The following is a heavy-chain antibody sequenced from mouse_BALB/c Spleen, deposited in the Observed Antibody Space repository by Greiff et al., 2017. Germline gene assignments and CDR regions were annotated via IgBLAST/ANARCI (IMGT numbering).Heavy chain of an antibody. J-gene: IGHJ2*01. V-gene: IGHV14-3*02. CDR1: GFNFKDTY. CDR3: AEEVRRRYYFDY. D-gene: IGHD2-14*01. Sequence: EVKLQESGAELVKPGASVKLSCTASGFNFKDTYMHWVKQRPEQGLEWIGRIDPANGNTKYDPKFQGKATITADTSSNTAYLQLSSLTSEDTAVYYCAEEVRRRYYFDYWGQGTTLTVSS. CDR2: IDPANGNT.